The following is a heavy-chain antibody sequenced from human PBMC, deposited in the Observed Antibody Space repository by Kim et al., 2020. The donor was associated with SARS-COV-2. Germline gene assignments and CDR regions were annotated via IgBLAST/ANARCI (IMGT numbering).Heavy chain of an antibody. CDR3: AKDFIYRAGSDYGLDV. D-gene: IGHD3-10*01. V-gene: IGHV3-9*01. CDR1: GFTFGDFA. CDR2: ISWNSGII. Sequence: SLRLSCAASGFTFGDFAMHWVRQAPGKGLEWVSGISWNSGIIDYAASVKGRFTISRDNAKNSLYLQMNSLRAEDTALYYCAKDFIYRAGSDYGLDVWGQGTTVTVSS. J-gene: IGHJ6*02.